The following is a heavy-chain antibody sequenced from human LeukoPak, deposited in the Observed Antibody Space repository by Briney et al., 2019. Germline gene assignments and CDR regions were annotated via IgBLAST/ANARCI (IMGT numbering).Heavy chain of an antibody. CDR1: GFSFSSYG. Sequence: GGSLRLSCAASGFSFSSYGMHWVRQAPGKGLDWVAFIRYDGSNQYYADSVKGRFSISRDISKNTVYVQMNSLRTDDTAMYYCAKDPRGYSLASMGEYFQHWGQGTLVIVS. J-gene: IGHJ1*01. V-gene: IGHV3-30*02. CDR2: IRYDGSNQ. CDR3: AKDPRGYSLASMGEYFQH. D-gene: IGHD5-12*01.